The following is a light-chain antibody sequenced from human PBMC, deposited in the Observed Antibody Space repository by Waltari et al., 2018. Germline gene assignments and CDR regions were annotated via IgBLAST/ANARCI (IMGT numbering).Light chain of an antibody. CDR2: WAS. V-gene: IGKV4-1*01. CDR3: QQFNASPRT. CDR1: QSILYSSNNKNY. J-gene: IGKJ1*01. Sequence: DIVMTQSPDSLAVSLGERATINCKSSQSILYSSNNKNYLAWYQQKPGQPPKLLFYWASNRESGVPDRFSGSGSGTDFTLTISSLQAEDVAVYYCQQFNASPRTFGQGTNVEIK.